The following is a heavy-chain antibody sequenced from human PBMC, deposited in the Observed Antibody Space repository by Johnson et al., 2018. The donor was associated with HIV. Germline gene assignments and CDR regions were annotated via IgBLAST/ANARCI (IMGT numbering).Heavy chain of an antibody. V-gene: IGHV3-30*04. CDR1: GFTFSSYA. D-gene: IGHD3-16*01. CDR3: ARDRIWGYAFDI. Sequence: QVQLVESGGGVVQPGRSLRLSCAASGFTFSSYAMHWVRQAPGKGLEWVAVISYDGSNKYYADSVKGRFTISSDNSKNTLYLQMNSLRVEDTAVYYWARDRIWGYAFDIWGQGTMVTVSS. J-gene: IGHJ3*02. CDR2: ISYDGSNK.